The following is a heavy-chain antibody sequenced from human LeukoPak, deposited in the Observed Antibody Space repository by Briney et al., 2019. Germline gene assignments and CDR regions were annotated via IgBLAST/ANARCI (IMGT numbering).Heavy chain of an antibody. CDR3: ARGRGYYYGSGSYPY. J-gene: IGHJ4*02. V-gene: IGHV4-4*02. D-gene: IGHD3-10*01. Sequence: PSETLSLTCAVSGGSISSSNWWSWVRQPPGKGLEWIGEIYHSGSTNYNPSLKSRVTISVDKSKNQFSLKLSSVTAADTAVYYCARGRGYYYGSGSYPYWGQGTLVTVSS. CDR2: IYHSGST. CDR1: GGSISSSNW.